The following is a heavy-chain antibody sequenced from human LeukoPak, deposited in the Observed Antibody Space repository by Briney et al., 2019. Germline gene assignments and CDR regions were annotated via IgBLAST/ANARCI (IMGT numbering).Heavy chain of an antibody. D-gene: IGHD2-21*02. Sequence: ASVKVSCKASGYIFTQYGISWVRQAPGQGPEWMAWISTYNGNTNYAQKLQGRVTMTTDTSTSTAYMELRSLRSDDTAVYYCARDTVPYCGGDCPQPFDPWGQGTLVTVSS. J-gene: IGHJ5*02. CDR1: GYIFTQYG. V-gene: IGHV1-18*01. CDR3: ARDTVPYCGGDCPQPFDP. CDR2: ISTYNGNT.